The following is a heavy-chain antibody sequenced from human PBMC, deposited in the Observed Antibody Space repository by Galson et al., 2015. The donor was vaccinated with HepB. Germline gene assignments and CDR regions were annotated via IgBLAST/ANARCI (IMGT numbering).Heavy chain of an antibody. CDR3: ARLWFLGTAGVGFDP. Sequence: PALVKPTQTLTLTCTFSGFSLTTGTMCVSWIRQPPGKALEWLARIDGSDNKYYNTSLKTRLTVSKDTSKNQVVLTMTNMDPVDTGTYYCARLWFLGTAGVGFDPWGQGTLVTVSS. V-gene: IGHV2-70*11. D-gene: IGHD7-27*01. J-gene: IGHJ5*02. CDR2: IDGSDNK. CDR1: GFSLTTGTMC.